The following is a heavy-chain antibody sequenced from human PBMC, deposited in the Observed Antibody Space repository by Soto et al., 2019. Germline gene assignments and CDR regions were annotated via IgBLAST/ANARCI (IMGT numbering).Heavy chain of an antibody. Sequence: PGGSLRLSCAASGFTFSSYSMNWVRQAPGKGLEWVSSISSSSSYIYYADSVKGRFTISRDNAKNTLYLQMHSLRAEDTALYFCVRDRGYPDSFDVWGRGTMVTVSS. J-gene: IGHJ3*01. CDR2: ISSSSSYI. CDR1: GFTFSSYS. D-gene: IGHD1-1*01. CDR3: VRDRGYPDSFDV. V-gene: IGHV3-21*01.